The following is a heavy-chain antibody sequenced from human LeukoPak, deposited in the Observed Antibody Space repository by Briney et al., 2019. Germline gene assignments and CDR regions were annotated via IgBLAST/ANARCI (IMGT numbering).Heavy chain of an antibody. CDR1: GGTFSSYA. V-gene: IGHV1-69*13. J-gene: IGHJ5*02. CDR2: IIPIFGTA. CDR3: ASTPEWELLQNWFDP. Sequence: SVKVSCKASGGTFSSYAISWVRQAPGQGLEWRGGIIPIFGTANYAQKFQGRVTITADESTSTAYMELSSLRSQDTAVYYCASTPEWELLQNWFDPWGQGTLVTVSS. D-gene: IGHD1-26*01.